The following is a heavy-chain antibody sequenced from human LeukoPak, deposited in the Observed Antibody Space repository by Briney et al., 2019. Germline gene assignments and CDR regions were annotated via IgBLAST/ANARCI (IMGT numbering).Heavy chain of an antibody. CDR1: GFTFSDYY. V-gene: IGHV3-11*01. Sequence: PGGSLRLSCAASGFTFSDYYMSWIRQAPGKGLEWFSYISSSGSTIYYAESVKGRFTVSRDNAKNSLYLQMNSLRAEDTAVYHCARVRDVDWLLRPFAHWGQGTQVTISS. CDR3: ARVRDVDWLLRPFAH. D-gene: IGHD3-9*01. J-gene: IGHJ4*02. CDR2: ISSSGSTI.